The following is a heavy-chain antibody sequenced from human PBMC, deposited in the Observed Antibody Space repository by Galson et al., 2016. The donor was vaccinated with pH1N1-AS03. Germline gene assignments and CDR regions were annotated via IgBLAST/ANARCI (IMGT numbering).Heavy chain of an antibody. CDR3: EREQKGTRGWYTVDY. D-gene: IGHD6-19*01. J-gene: IGHJ4*02. V-gene: IGHV3-23*01. CDR1: GFTFSDYA. Sequence: SLRLSCAASGFTFSDYAMSWVRQAPGKGLEWVSAISGSRDRIYYIDAVKGRFTTSRDNFKNILYLQMNSLRAEDTAVYFREREQKGTRGWYTVDYWGQGTVVTVSS. CDR2: ISGSRDRI.